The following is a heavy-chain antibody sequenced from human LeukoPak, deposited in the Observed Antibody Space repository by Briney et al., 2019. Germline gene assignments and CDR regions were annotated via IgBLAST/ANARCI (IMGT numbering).Heavy chain of an antibody. CDR2: ISGSGGST. D-gene: IGHD6-6*01. CDR1: GSTFNNAW. V-gene: IGHV3-23*01. J-gene: IGHJ4*02. Sequence: GGSLRLSCAASGSTFNNAWMSWVRQAPGKGLEWVSAISGSGGSTYYADSVKGRFTISRDNSKNTLYLQMNSLRAEDTAVYYCAKEGGGEIEARPEVSFDYWGQGTLVTVSS. CDR3: AKEGGGEIEARPEVSFDY.